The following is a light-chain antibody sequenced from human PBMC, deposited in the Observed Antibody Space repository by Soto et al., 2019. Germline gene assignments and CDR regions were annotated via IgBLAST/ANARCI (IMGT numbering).Light chain of an antibody. CDR1: QSVSSSY. J-gene: IGKJ2*01. CDR2: GAS. Sequence: EIVLTQSPGTLSLSPGERATLSCRASQSVSSSYLGWYQQKPGQAPRLLIYGASSRATGIPDRFNGSGSGTDFTLYISRLEPEDFAVYYCQQYGKSPYTFGQGTKLEIK. CDR3: QQYGKSPYT. V-gene: IGKV3-20*01.